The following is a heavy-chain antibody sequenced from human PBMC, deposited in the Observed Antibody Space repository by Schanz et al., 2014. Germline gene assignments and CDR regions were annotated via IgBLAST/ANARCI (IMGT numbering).Heavy chain of an antibody. D-gene: IGHD6-19*01. CDR3: ARHSSNCSVRVPDAVCAH. CDR2: VPFDGSQK. Sequence: QVQLVESGGGVVQPGRSLRLSCAASGFTFSSYALHWVRQAPGKGLEWVAFVPFDGSQKFYADSVKGRFTISRDNSKNTVYLQMNSLRPGDTAVYYCARHSSNCSVRVPDAVCAHWGQGILVTVSS. V-gene: IGHV3-30*04. CDR1: GFTFSSYA. J-gene: IGHJ4*02.